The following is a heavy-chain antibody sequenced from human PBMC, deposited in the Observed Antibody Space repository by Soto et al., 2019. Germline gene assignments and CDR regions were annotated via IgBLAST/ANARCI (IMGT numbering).Heavy chain of an antibody. CDR1: GFTFSDYY. CDR2: ISSSGRTT. Sequence: QVQLVESGGGLVKPGGSLRLPCAASGFTFSDYYMSWIRQAPGKGLEWVSYISSSGRTTYCADSAKGRFTISGDNVKNAVDLQMTGPRAEDTAVYYCVRWLSYGNYGGYWGQGKLVNVFS. V-gene: IGHV3-11*01. J-gene: IGHJ4*02. D-gene: IGHD4-17*01. CDR3: VRWLSYGNYGGY.